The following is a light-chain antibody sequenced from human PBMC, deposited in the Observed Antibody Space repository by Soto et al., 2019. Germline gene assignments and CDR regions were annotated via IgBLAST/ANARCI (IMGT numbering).Light chain of an antibody. CDR2: AAS. CDR3: QQLNRYPLT. CDR1: QGIASY. Sequence: QLTQSPSSLSASVGDRVTITCRASQGIASYLAWYQQKPGQAPNLLIYAASTLQSGVPSRFSGSGSGTEFTLTISSLQPEDFATYYCQQLNRYPLTFGGGTKVEI. V-gene: IGKV1-9*01. J-gene: IGKJ4*01.